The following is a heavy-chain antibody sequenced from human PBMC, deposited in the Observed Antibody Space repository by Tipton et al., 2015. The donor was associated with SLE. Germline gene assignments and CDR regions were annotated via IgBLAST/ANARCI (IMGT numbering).Heavy chain of an antibody. CDR3: ARHFWTVVLAAIDY. V-gene: IGHV4-39*07. J-gene: IGHJ4*02. CDR2: ISYDGRT. Sequence: TLSLTCSVSGGSISSTNSYWGWIRQPPGKGLEWIGSISYDGRTYYNPSLKSRITISVDSSKSQFSLKLTPATAADTAVYYCARHFWTVVLAAIDYWGQGTLVSVSS. D-gene: IGHD3-3*02. CDR1: GGSISSTNSY.